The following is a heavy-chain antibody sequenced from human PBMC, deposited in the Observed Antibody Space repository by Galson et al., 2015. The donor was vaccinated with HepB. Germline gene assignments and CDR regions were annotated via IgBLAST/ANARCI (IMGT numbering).Heavy chain of an antibody. CDR2: IKSKGDGGTT. Sequence: SLRLSCAASGLTFSGAWMNWVRQAPGKGLEWVGRIKSKGDGGTTDYAAPVKGRFTISRDDSTNTLYLQLNSLKTEDTAVYYCARSRSYYYDSYEGFGWFDPWGQGTLVTVSS. CDR1: GLTFSGAW. D-gene: IGHD3-22*01. V-gene: IGHV3-15*07. J-gene: IGHJ5*02. CDR3: ARSRSYYYDSYEGFGWFDP.